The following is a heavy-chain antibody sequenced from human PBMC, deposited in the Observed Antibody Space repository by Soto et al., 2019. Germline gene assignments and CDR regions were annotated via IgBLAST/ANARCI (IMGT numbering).Heavy chain of an antibody. CDR2: IKSNTDGGTV. CDR3: ATFGVPGG. CDR1: GLTFRNAW. V-gene: IGHV3-15*01. J-gene: IGHJ4*02. Sequence: EVQLVESGGDLVPPGGSLRLSCTASGLTFRNAWMSWVRQAPGKGLEWVGRIKSNTDGGTVEYAAPMKGRFTISRDDSKNTLYLEMDSLKIEDTAVYFCATFGVPGGWGQGTLVTVSS. D-gene: IGHD3-16*01.